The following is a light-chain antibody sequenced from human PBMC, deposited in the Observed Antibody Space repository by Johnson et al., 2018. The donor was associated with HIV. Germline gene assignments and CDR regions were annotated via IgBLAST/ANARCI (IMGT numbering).Light chain of an antibody. CDR2: ENN. CDR3: GTWDSSLSAHYV. V-gene: IGLV1-51*02. J-gene: IGLJ1*01. Sequence: QAVLTQPPSVSAAPGQKVTISCSGSSSNIGNNYVSWYQQLPGTAPKLLIYENNKRPSGITDRFSASKSGTSATLDITGLQTGDEADYYCGTWDSSLSAHYVFGTGTKVTVL. CDR1: SSNIGNNY.